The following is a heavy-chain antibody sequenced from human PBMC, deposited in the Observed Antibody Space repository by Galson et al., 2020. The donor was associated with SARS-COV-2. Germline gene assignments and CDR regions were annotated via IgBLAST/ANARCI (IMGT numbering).Heavy chain of an antibody. D-gene: IGHD2-8*01. CDR2: LTPNSGNP. J-gene: IGHJ4*02. Sequence: ASVQVSCKASGYTFTSYDINWVRQATGKGLEWMRWLTPNSGNPDYAQKFQGRGTMTRNTSISTAYMELSSLRSEETAVYYCARGRFPRRMVYTYYFDYWGQGTLVTVSS. V-gene: IGHV1-8*01. CDR3: ARGRFPRRMVYTYYFDY. CDR1: GYTFTSYD.